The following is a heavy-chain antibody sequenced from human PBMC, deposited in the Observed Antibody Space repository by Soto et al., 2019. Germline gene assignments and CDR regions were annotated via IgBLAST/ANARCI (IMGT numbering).Heavy chain of an antibody. J-gene: IGHJ4*02. Sequence: QVHLVQSGAEVKKPGASVKVSCKCSGYTFTSYGITWVRQAPGQGLEGMGWISAHNGNTNYAQKLQGRVTVTRDTSTSTAYRELRSLRSDDTAVYYCARGMYGDYWGQGALVTVS. CDR2: ISAHNGNT. V-gene: IGHV1-18*01. D-gene: IGHD2-8*01. CDR3: ARGMYGDY. CDR1: GYTFTSYG.